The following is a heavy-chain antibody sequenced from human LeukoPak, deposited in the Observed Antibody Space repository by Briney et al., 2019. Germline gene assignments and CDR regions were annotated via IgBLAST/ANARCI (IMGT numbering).Heavy chain of an antibody. CDR2: MKQDGSEQ. D-gene: IGHD3/OR15-3a*01. CDR1: GFTFKNHW. J-gene: IGHJ4*02. CDR3: ARDADWASGY. V-gene: IGHV3-7*01. Sequence: GGSLRLSCVGSGFTFKNHWMVWVRQAPGKGLEWVANMKQDGSEQYYGDSVRGRFTISRDNAKNSLYLQMSSLRAADTAVYYCARDADWASGYWGQGTLVTVSS.